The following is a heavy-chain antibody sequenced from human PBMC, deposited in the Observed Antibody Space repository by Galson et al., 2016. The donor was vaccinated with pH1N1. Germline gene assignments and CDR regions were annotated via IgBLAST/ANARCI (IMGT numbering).Heavy chain of an antibody. CDR3: ARTKIRTNGLDP. CDR2: INPSDGSP. Sequence: SVKVSCKASGYSFTSYFIHWVRQAPGQGPEWMGIINPSDGSPNYSQKFQDRVTMTTDTSTSTVYMELSSLKSEDTAVYYCARTKIRTNGLDPWGQGTLVIVSS. V-gene: IGHV1-46*01. CDR1: GYSFTSYF. J-gene: IGHJ5*02. D-gene: IGHD1-14*01.